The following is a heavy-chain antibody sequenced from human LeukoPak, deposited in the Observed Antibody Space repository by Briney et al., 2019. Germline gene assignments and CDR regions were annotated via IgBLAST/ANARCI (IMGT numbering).Heavy chain of an antibody. CDR1: GDSISTYY. CDR3: ARRAINSVMFDY. V-gene: IGHV4-59*08. D-gene: IGHD3-16*01. Sequence: SDTLSLTCTVSGDSISTYYWSWIRQPPGKGLEWIGYNHYCGSTNYNPSLRSRVTISVDTSKNQFSLKLSSATAADTAVYFCARRAINSVMFDYWGQGTLVTVSS. CDR2: NHYCGST. J-gene: IGHJ4*02.